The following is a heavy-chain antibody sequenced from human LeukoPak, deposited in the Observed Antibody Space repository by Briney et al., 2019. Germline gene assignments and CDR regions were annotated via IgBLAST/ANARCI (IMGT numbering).Heavy chain of an antibody. Sequence: GGSLRLSCAASGFTFSSYWMSWVRQAPGKGLEWVANIKQDGSEKYYVDSVKGRFTISRDNAKNSLYLQMNSLRAEDTAVYYCARDRLLLWFGELFRFDPWGQGTLVTVSS. CDR2: IKQDGSEK. CDR3: ARDRLLLWFGELFRFDP. V-gene: IGHV3-7*01. J-gene: IGHJ5*02. CDR1: GFTFSSYW. D-gene: IGHD3-10*01.